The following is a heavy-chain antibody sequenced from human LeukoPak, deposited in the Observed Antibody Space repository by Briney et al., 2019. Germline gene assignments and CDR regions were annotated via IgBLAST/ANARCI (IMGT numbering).Heavy chain of an antibody. D-gene: IGHD2-2*02. Sequence: SETLSLTCTVSGGSISSYYWSWIRQPAGKGLEWIGRIYTSGSTNYNPSLKSRVTISVDRSKNQFSLKLSSVTAADTAVYYCARGYCSSTSCYNYYYYYYMDVWGKGTTVTVSS. V-gene: IGHV4-4*07. CDR3: ARGYCSSTSCYNYYYYYYMDV. CDR1: GGSISSYY. CDR2: IYTSGST. J-gene: IGHJ6*03.